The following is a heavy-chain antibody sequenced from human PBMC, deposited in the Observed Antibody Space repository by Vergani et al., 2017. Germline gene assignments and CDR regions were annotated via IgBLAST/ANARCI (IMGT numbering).Heavy chain of an antibody. J-gene: IGHJ5*02. CDR2: IIPIFGTA. V-gene: IGHV1-69*06. CDR1: GYTFTGYY. Sequence: QVQLVQSGAEVKKPGASVKVSCKASGYTFTGYYMHWVRQAPGQGLEWMGWIIPIFGTANYAQKFQGRVTITADKSTSTAYMELSSLRSEDTAVYYCARRAWAGYDFWSGYNWFDPWGQGTLVTVSS. CDR3: ARRAWAGYDFWSGYNWFDP. D-gene: IGHD3-3*01.